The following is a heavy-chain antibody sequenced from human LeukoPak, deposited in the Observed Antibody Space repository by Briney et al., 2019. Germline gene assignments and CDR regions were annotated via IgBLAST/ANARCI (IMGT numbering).Heavy chain of an antibody. J-gene: IGHJ3*02. CDR3: ERGMMIVGPTRENDVFII. D-gene: IGHD3-22*01. Sequence: GASVKVSCKASGYTFTSYGISWVRQAPGQGLEWMGWISAYNGNTNYAQKLQGRVTMTTDTSTSTAYMELRRLRSDDTAVYYCERGMMIVGPTRENDVFIIWAKGQWSPSLQ. V-gene: IGHV1-18*01. CDR1: GYTFTSYG. CDR2: ISAYNGNT.